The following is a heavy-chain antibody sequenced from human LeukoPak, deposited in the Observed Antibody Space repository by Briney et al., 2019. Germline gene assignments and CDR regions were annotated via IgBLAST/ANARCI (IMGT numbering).Heavy chain of an antibody. D-gene: IGHD4-23*01. J-gene: IGHJ4*02. CDR2: VGSRGTTT. CDR1: GFTFSASA. Sequence: QAGGCLRLSCAASGFTFSASAMTWVRQAPGKGLGWVSTVGSRGTTTYNADSAKGRFTISRDNSKNTLYLQMNSLRAEDTAVYYCAKGGGTVVRYFNYWGQGTLVTVSS. V-gene: IGHV3-23*01. CDR3: AKGGGTVVRYFNY.